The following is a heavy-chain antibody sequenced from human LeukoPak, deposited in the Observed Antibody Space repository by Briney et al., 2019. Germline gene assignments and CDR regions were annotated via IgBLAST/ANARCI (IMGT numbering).Heavy chain of an antibody. D-gene: IGHD1-1*01. Sequence: GRSLTLSCAASGFTFDDYAMHWVRQAPGKGLEWVAVISYDGSNKYYADSVKGRFTISRDNSKNTLYLQMNSLRAEDTAVYYCARGSYDWNDYWGQGTLVTVSS. J-gene: IGHJ4*02. CDR3: ARGSYDWNDY. V-gene: IGHV3-30*01. CDR1: GFTFDDYA. CDR2: ISYDGSNK.